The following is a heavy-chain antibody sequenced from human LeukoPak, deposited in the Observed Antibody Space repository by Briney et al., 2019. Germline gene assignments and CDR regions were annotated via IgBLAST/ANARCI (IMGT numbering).Heavy chain of an antibody. CDR1: GFTFSSYE. D-gene: IGHD2-2*01. CDR2: ISSSGSTI. J-gene: IGHJ6*02. V-gene: IGHV3-48*03. Sequence: GGSLRLSCAASGFTFSSYEMNWVRQAPGKGLEWVSYISSSGSTIYYADSVKGRFTISRDNAKNSLYLQMNSLRAEDTAVYYCARDGRGIVVVPAARKPYYYYGMDVWGQGTTVTVSS. CDR3: ARDGRGIVVVPAARKPYYYYGMDV.